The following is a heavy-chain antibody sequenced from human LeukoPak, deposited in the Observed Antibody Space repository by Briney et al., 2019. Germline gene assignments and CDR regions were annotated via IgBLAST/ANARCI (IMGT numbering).Heavy chain of an antibody. J-gene: IGHJ4*02. D-gene: IGHD2-15*01. CDR1: GFTFSSYA. V-gene: IGHV3-23*01. Sequence: GGSVRLSCAASGFTFSSYAMSWVRQAPGKGLEGVSAICGSGGSTYYADSVKGRYTISRDNSKNTLYLQMNSLRAEDTAVYYCAKDWSDCSGGSCYSFDYWGQGTLVTVSS. CDR2: ICGSGGST. CDR3: AKDWSDCSGGSCYSFDY.